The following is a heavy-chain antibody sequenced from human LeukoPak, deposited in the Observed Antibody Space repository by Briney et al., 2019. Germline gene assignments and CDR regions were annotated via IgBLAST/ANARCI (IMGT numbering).Heavy chain of an antibody. CDR1: GFIFSSYG. CDR2: ISYDGSNK. CDR3: AKDFLKQWLPRSPFDY. J-gene: IGHJ4*02. V-gene: IGHV3-30*18. D-gene: IGHD6-19*01. Sequence: GGSLRLSCAASGFIFSSYGMYWVRQAPGKGLEWVAVISYDGSNKYYADSVKGRFTISRDNSKNTLYLQMNSLRAEDTAVYYCAKDFLKQWLPRSPFDYWGQGTMVTVSS.